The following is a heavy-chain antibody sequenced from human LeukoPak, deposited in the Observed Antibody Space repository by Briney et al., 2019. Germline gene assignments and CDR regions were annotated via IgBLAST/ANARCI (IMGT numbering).Heavy chain of an antibody. V-gene: IGHV3-23*01. CDR3: ATGSTSSGWFS. D-gene: IGHD6-19*01. J-gene: IGHJ5*02. CDR2: ISGSGGST. Sequence: GGSLRLSCAASGFTFSNYAMSWVRQAPGKGLEWVSTISGSGGSTYYADSVKGRFTISRDNSKNTLYLEMNSLRAEDTAVYYCATGSTSSGWFSWGQGTLVTVSS. CDR1: GFTFSNYA.